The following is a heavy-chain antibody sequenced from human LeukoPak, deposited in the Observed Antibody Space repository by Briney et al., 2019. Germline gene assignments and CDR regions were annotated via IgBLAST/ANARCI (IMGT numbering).Heavy chain of an antibody. Sequence: SGGSLRLSCAASGFTFSSYAMHWVRQAPGKGLEYVSAISSNGGSTYYANSVKGRFTISRDNAKKTLFLQMNSLRGEDTAVYYCLTIVETTIDAFDIWGQGTMVTVSS. V-gene: IGHV3-64*01. CDR3: LTIVETTIDAFDI. CDR2: ISSNGGST. D-gene: IGHD1-26*01. J-gene: IGHJ3*02. CDR1: GFTFSSYA.